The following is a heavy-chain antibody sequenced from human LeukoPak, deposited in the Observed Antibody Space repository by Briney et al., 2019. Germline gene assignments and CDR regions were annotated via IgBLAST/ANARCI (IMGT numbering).Heavy chain of an antibody. Sequence: GGSLRLSCAASGFTFSNAWMNWVRQAPGKGLEWVGRIKSKTDGGTTDYAAPVKGRFTISRDDSKNTLYLQMDSLKTGDTAVYYCTTAVYGDIWDYWGQGTLVTVSS. CDR1: GFTFSNAW. CDR3: TTAVYGDIWDY. J-gene: IGHJ4*02. CDR2: IKSKTDGGTT. D-gene: IGHD4-17*01. V-gene: IGHV3-15*07.